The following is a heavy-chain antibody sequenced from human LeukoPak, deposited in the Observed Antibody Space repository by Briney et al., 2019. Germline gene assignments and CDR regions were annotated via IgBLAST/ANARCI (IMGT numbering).Heavy chain of an antibody. J-gene: IGHJ6*03. D-gene: IGHD6-19*01. V-gene: IGHV1-18*01. CDR2: ISAYIGNT. CDR1: GYTFTSYG. Sequence: GASEKVSCKASGYTFTSYGISWVRQAPGQGLEWMGWISAYIGNTNYAQKLQGRVTMTTDTSTSTAYMELRSLRSDDRAVYYWARDPDGSGCYGGYSYYYYMAVWGKGTTVTISS. CDR3: ARDPDGSGCYGGYSYYYYMAV.